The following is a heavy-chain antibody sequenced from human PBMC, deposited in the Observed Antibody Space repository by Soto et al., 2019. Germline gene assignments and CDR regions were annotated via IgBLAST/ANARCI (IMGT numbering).Heavy chain of an antibody. Sequence: SVKVSCKASGGTFSSYAISWVRQAPGQGLEWMGGIIPIFGTANYAQKFQGRVTITADESTSTAYMELSSLRSEDTAVYYCERGFGGGSYYSYGRDVGGQGPRVPFSS. D-gene: IGHD3-3*01. CDR2: IIPIFGTA. CDR3: ERGFGGGSYYSYGRDV. J-gene: IGHJ6*02. CDR1: GGTFSSYA. V-gene: IGHV1-69*13.